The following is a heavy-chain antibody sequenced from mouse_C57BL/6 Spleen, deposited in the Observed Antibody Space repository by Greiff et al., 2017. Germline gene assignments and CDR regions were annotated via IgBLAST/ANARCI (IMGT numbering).Heavy chain of an antibody. J-gene: IGHJ1*03. CDR3: ARWYYGSREYFDV. D-gene: IGHD1-1*01. Sequence: VQLQQPGAELVMPGASVKLSCKASGYTFTSYWMHWVKQRPGPGLEWIGEIDPSDSYTNYNQKFKGKSTLTVDKSSSTAYMQLSSLTSEDSAVYYCARWYYGSREYFDVWGTGTTVTVSS. V-gene: IGHV1-69*01. CDR2: IDPSDSYT. CDR1: GYTFTSYW.